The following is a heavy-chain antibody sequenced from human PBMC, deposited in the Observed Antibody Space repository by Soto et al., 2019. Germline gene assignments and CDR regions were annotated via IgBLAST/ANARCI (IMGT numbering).Heavy chain of an antibody. J-gene: IGHJ4*02. CDR3: AKDPTSYDSSAQFDS. CDR2: ISGGGGST. D-gene: IGHD3-22*01. Sequence: EVQLLESGGRLVQPGGSLRLSCAASGFSFSIYAMNWVRQAPGKGLEWVSGISGGGGSTYYADSVKGRFTISRDNSKHTLYLQMNSLRVEDTAVYYCAKDPTSYDSSAQFDSWGQGTLVTVSS. CDR1: GFSFSIYA. V-gene: IGHV3-23*01.